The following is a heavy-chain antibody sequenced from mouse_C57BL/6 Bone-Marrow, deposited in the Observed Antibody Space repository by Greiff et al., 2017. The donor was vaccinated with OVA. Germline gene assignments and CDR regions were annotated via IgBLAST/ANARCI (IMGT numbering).Heavy chain of an antibody. CDR1: GFTFSSYG. CDR3: ARQYYYGSPYAMDY. CDR2: ISSGGRYT. Sequence: EVQGVESGGDLVKPGGSLKLSCAASGFTFSSYGMSWVRQTPDKRLEWVATISSGGRYTYYPDSVTGRFTISRDNAKNTRYLQMSSLKSEDTAMYYCARQYYYGSPYAMDYWGQGTAVTVSS. V-gene: IGHV5-6*01. D-gene: IGHD1-1*01. J-gene: IGHJ4*01.